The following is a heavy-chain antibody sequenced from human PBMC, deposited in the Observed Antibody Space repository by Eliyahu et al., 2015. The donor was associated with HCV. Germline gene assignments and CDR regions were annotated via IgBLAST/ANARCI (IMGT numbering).Heavy chain of an antibody. Sequence: EVQLVESGGGLVKPGGSLRLXXXASXFTFXXAXMXXVRQAPGKGLEWSGRIKSKTDSGTTDYAAPVKGRFTISRDDSKSTLYLQMNSLKTEDTAVYYCTTGAPGGFDYYLDVWGQGTTVTVSS. V-gene: IGHV3-15*01. CDR2: IKSKTDSGTT. CDR3: TTGAPGGFDYYLDV. J-gene: IGHJ6*03. CDR1: XFTFXXAX. D-gene: IGHD3-10*01.